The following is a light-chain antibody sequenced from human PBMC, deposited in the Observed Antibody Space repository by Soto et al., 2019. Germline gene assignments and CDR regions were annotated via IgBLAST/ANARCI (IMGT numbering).Light chain of an antibody. CDR3: TSYTTSNTPYV. Sequence: QSVLTQPASVSGSPGQSITISCSGTSNDVGAYNFVSWYQVHPGRAPKLIISEVTVRPSGISHRFSGSKSGNSASLTISGLQAEDEADYYCTSYTTSNTPYVFGSGTKVTDL. J-gene: IGLJ1*01. CDR2: EVT. CDR1: SNDVGAYNF. V-gene: IGLV2-14*01.